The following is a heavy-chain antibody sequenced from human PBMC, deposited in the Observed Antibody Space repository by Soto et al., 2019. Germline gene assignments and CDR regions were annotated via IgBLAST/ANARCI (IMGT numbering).Heavy chain of an antibody. CDR3: ATDPRKDAFDI. CDR2: FDPEDGET. V-gene: IGHV1-24*01. CDR1: GYTLTELS. J-gene: IGHJ3*02. Sequence: GASVKVSCKVSGYTLTELSMHWVRQAPGKGLEWMGGFDPEDGETIYAQKFQGRVTMTEDTSTDTAYMELSSLISEDTAVYYCATDPRKDAFDIWRQGTMVTVSS.